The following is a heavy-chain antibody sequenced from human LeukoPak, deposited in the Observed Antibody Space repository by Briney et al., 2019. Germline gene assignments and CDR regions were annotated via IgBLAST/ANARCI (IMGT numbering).Heavy chain of an antibody. CDR1: GGSFSGYY. V-gene: IGHV4-34*01. CDR2: INHSGST. D-gene: IGHD6-13*01. CDR3: ARDLRGSSWSNWFDP. J-gene: IGHJ5*02. Sequence: SETLSLTCAVYGGSFSGYYWSWIRQPPGKGLEWIGEINHSGSTNYNPSLKSRVTISVDTSKNQFSLKLSSVTAADTAVYYCARDLRGSSWSNWFDPWGQGTLVTVSS.